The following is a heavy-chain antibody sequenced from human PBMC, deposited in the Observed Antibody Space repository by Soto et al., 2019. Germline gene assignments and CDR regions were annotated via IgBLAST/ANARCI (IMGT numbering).Heavy chain of an antibody. J-gene: IGHJ6*02. CDR3: ARRSGYDFWSGYYTFYYCYGMDV. CDR2: IYYSGST. V-gene: IGHV4-31*03. CDR1: GGSISSGGYY. D-gene: IGHD3-3*01. Sequence: SETLSLTCTVSGGSISSGGYYWSWIRQHPGKGLEWIGYIYYSGSTYYNPSLKSRVTISVDTSKNQFSLKLSSVTAADTAVYYCARRSGYDFWSGYYTFYYCYGMDVWGQGTTVTVSS.